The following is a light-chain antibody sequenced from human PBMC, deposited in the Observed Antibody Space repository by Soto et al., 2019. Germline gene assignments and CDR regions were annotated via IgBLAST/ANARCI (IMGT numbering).Light chain of an antibody. CDR1: SRDLRQYNY. V-gene: IGLV2-11*02. J-gene: IGLJ2*01. CDR2: DVS. Sequence: QAVLTQPRSLSGSPGQSVTIPCTGTSRDLRQYNYVSWFPPHPGKAPKLVLSDVSKRPSGVPDRFSGSKSGNTASLAISGLQAEDEADYYCCSYSGSNTYVVFGGGTKVTVL. CDR3: CSYSGSNTYVV.